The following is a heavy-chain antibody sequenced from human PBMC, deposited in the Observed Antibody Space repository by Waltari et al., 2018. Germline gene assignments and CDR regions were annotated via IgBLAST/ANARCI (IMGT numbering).Heavy chain of an antibody. CDR3: TREDYGGKDY. V-gene: IGHV3-74*01. J-gene: IGHJ4*02. CDR1: GFTFSPYW. D-gene: IGHD4-17*01. Sequence: EVQLAASGGGLVQPGESLRLSCAASGFTFSPYWMHWVRQGPGKGLVWVSRINTDGSTINYADSVKGRFTISRDNAKNTLYLQMNSLRAEDTAVYYCTREDYGGKDYWGQGTLVTVSS. CDR2: INTDGSTI.